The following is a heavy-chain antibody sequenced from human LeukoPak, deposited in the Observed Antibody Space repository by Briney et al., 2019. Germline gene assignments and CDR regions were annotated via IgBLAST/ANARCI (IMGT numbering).Heavy chain of an antibody. V-gene: IGHV4-39*01. CDR2: IYYSGST. D-gene: IGHD2-2*02. CDR1: GGSISSSRYY. Sequence: SETLSLTCTVSGGSISSSRYYWGWIRQPPGKGLEWIGSIYYSGSTYYNPSLKSRVTISVDTSKNQFSLKLSSVTAADTAVYYCARQTIVVVPAAIRWDWFDPWGQGTLVTVSS. CDR3: ARQTIVVVPAAIRWDWFDP. J-gene: IGHJ5*02.